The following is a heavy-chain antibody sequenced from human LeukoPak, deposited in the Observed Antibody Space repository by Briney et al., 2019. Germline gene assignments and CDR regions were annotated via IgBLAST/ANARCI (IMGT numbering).Heavy chain of an antibody. CDR1: GFTFSSYS. D-gene: IGHD1-26*01. Sequence: GRSLRLSCAASGFTFSSYSMNWVRQAPGKGLEWVSSISSSSSYIYYADSVKGRFTISRDNAKNSLYLQMNSLRAEDTAVYYCARVGRSYGGLKAFDIWGQGTMVTVSS. V-gene: IGHV3-21*01. CDR3: ARVGRSYGGLKAFDI. CDR2: ISSSSSYI. J-gene: IGHJ3*02.